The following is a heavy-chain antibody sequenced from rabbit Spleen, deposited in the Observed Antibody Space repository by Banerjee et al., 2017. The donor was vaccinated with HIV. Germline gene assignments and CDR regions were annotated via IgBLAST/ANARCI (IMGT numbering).Heavy chain of an antibody. V-gene: IGHV1S45*01. J-gene: IGHJ3*01. CDR1: GFSFSSNW. CDR2: IDTGNGDT. CDR3: ARDLSSVRLTRLDL. D-gene: IGHD1-1*01. Sequence: QEQLEESGGGLVKPGGTLTLTCTASGFSFSSNWICWVRQAPGKGLEWIACIDTGNGDTYYATWAKGRFTISKTSSTTVTLQMTSLTVADTATYFCARDLSSVRLTRLDLWGQGTLVTVS.